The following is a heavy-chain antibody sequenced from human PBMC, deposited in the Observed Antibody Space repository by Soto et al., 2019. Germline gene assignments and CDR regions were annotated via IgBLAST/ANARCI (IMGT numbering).Heavy chain of an antibody. CDR3: ALSLFAILRRGAHYYALDF. CDR2: INPNSGGT. V-gene: IGHV1-2*02. J-gene: IGHJ6*01. D-gene: IGHD2-2*02. Sequence: QHAPKQGLEWLGWINPNSGGTKYVQKFQGRVTMTRDTSISTVYMDLTRLKYDDTAVYYCALSLFAILRRGAHYYALDFWGQGTTVTV.